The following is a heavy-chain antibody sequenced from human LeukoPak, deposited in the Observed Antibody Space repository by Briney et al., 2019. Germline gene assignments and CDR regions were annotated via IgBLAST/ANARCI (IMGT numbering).Heavy chain of an antibody. V-gene: IGHV1-8*01. CDR1: GYTFTSYD. CDR3: ARGRSIAAAVPGY. D-gene: IGHD6-13*01. Sequence: APVKVSCKASGYTFTSYDINWVRQATGQGLEWMGWMNPNSGNTGYAQKFQGRVTMTRNTSISTAYMELSSLRSEDTAVYYCARGRSIAAAVPGYWGQGTLVTVSS. CDR2: MNPNSGNT. J-gene: IGHJ4*02.